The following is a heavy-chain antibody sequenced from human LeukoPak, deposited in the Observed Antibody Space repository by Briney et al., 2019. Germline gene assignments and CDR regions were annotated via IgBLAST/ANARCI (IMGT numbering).Heavy chain of an antibody. V-gene: IGHV4-59*12. J-gene: IGHJ4*02. D-gene: IGHD3-10*01. CDR2: IYYSGST. CDR3: ATQLLWFGESLWY. CDR1: GGSISSYY. Sequence: SETLSLTCTVSGGSISSYYWSWIRQPPGKGLEWIGYIYYSGSTNYNPSLKSRVTISVDTSKNQFSLKLSSVTAADTAVYYCATQLLWFGESLWYWGQGXLVTXSS.